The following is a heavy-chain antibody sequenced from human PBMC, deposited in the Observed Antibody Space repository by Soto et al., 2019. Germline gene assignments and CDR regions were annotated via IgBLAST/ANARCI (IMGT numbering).Heavy chain of an antibody. V-gene: IGHV1-69*13. CDR3: ARDQGCSSTSCRITHDYYYYGMDV. J-gene: IGHJ6*02. Sequence: SVKVSCKASGGTFSSYAISWVRQAPGQGXEWMGGIIPIFGTANYAQKFQGRVTITADESTSTAYMELSSLRSEDTAVYYCARDQGCSSTSCRITHDYYYYGMDVWGQGTTVTVSS. CDR1: GGTFSSYA. CDR2: IIPIFGTA. D-gene: IGHD2-2*01.